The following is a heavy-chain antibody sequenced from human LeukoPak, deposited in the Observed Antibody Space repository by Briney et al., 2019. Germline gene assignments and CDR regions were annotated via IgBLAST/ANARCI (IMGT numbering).Heavy chain of an antibody. CDR1: GFTFSSYG. J-gene: IGHJ4*02. V-gene: IGHV3-30*02. CDR2: IRNDGSII. CDR3: AKDTPLCYFDY. Sequence: GGSLGLSCAASGFTFSSYGMHWIRQAPGKGLEWVAFIRNDGSIIYNADSVKGRFTISGDNSKNTLYLQMNSLRADDTAVYYCAKDTPLCYFDYWGQGTLVTVSS. D-gene: IGHD3-16*01.